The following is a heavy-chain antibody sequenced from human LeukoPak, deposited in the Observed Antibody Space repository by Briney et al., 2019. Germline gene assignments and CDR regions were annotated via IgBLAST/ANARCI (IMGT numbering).Heavy chain of an antibody. CDR1: GYTFTGYY. CDR2: INPNSGGT. Sequence: ASVKVSCKASGYTFTGYYMHWVRQAPGQGLEWMGWINPNSGGTNYAQKFQGRVTMTRDTSISTAYMELSRLRSDDTAVYYCARDSRPIFEWQQLGGDYRGQGTLVTVSS. J-gene: IGHJ4*02. CDR3: ARDSRPIFEWQQLGGDY. D-gene: IGHD6-13*01. V-gene: IGHV1-2*02.